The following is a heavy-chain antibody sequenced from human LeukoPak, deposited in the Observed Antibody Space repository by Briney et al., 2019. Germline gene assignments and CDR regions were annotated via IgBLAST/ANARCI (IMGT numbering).Heavy chain of an antibody. D-gene: IGHD3-10*01. Sequence: GASVKVSCKASGYTFTRYYMHWVRQAPGQGLEWMGWINPNSGGTNYAQKFQGRVTMTRDTSISTAYMELSRLRSDDTAVYYCARDVRGSAPYDAFDIWGQGTMVTVSS. V-gene: IGHV1-2*02. J-gene: IGHJ3*02. CDR3: ARDVRGSAPYDAFDI. CDR1: GYTFTRYY. CDR2: INPNSGGT.